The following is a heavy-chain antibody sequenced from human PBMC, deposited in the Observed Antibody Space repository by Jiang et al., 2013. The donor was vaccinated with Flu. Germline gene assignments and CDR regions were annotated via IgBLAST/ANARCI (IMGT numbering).Heavy chain of an antibody. J-gene: IGHJ6*03. D-gene: IGHD1-26*01. CDR3: VESGRTYPYFSYYIES. CDR2: TLGGGGTP. V-gene: IGHV3-23*01. Sequence: GGPLRLSCAASGFTFNRYAMSWVRQAPGKGLEWVSGTLGGGGTPYYAGSVKGRFTISRDNSKNTLYLQMNTLRRRDTALYHCVESGRTYPYFSYYIESLGQRGPPSPSP. CDR1: GFTFNRYA.